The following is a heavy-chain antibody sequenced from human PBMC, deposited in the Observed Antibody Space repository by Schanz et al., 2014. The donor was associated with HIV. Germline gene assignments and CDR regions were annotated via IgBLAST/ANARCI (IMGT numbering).Heavy chain of an antibody. CDR2: ISYDGSNK. CDR3: ANEEVPNDY. CDR1: GFALSSYG. V-gene: IGHV3-30*18. J-gene: IGHJ4*02. Sequence: QVQLVESGGGVVQPGRSLRLSCVVAGFALSSYGMHWVRQAPGKGLEWVAVISYDGSNKYYADSVKGRFTIARDNSKNTLYLQMNSLRVEDTAVYYCANEEVPNDYWGQGTLVTVSS.